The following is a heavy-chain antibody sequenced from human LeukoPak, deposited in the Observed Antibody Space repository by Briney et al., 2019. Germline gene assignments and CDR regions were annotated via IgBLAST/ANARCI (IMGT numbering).Heavy chain of an antibody. CDR2: INPNSGGT. D-gene: IGHD3-10*01. CDR3: ARGWFVPSFDY. V-gene: IGHV1-2*02. Sequence: ASVKVSCKASGYTFSGYYLHWVRQAPGQGLEWMGWINPNSGGTDSTQQFQDRVTMTRDTSISTAYMELSRLRSDDTAVYYCARGWFVPSFDYWGQGTLVTVSS. J-gene: IGHJ4*02. CDR1: GYTFSGYY.